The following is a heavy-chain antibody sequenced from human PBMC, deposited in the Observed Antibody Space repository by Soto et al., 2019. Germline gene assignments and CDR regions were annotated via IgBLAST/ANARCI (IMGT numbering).Heavy chain of an antibody. D-gene: IGHD2-2*01. V-gene: IGHV3-23*01. J-gene: IGHJ4*02. CDR2: VSGSADST. CDR3: AKGSTGDCSSTSCLYYFDF. CDR1: GFTFNTYA. Sequence: GGSLRLSCAASGFTFNTYAMNWVRQAPGKRLEWVSTVSGSADSTYYADSVKGRFTISRDNSKNTLHLQMNSLRAEDTAVYYCAKGSTGDCSSTSCLYYFDFWGQGTLVTVSS.